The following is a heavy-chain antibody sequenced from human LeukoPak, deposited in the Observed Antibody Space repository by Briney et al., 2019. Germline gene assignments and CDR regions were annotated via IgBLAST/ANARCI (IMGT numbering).Heavy chain of an antibody. D-gene: IGHD3-22*01. Sequence: GGSLRLSCAASGFAFSSYAMSWVRQAPGKGLEWVSAISGSGGSTYYADSVKGRFTISRDNSKNTLYLQMNSLRAEDTAVYYCAKHYDSSGDYFDYWGQGTLVTVSS. J-gene: IGHJ4*02. CDR3: AKHYDSSGDYFDY. V-gene: IGHV3-23*01. CDR2: ISGSGGST. CDR1: GFAFSSYA.